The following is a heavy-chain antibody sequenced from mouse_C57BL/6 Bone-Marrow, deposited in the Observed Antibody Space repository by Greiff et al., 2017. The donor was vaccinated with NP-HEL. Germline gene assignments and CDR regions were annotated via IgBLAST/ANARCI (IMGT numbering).Heavy chain of an antibody. CDR3: TRGDHYYGSRYFDV. D-gene: IGHD1-1*01. CDR2: IYPGNSDT. J-gene: IGHJ1*03. CDR1: GYTFTSYW. Sequence: VQLQQSGTVLARPGASVKMSCKTSGYTFTSYWMHWVKQRPGQGLEWIGAIYPGNSDTSYNQKFKGKAKLTAATSASTAYMELSSLTNEDSAVYYCTRGDHYYGSRYFDVWGTGTTVTVSS. V-gene: IGHV1-5*01.